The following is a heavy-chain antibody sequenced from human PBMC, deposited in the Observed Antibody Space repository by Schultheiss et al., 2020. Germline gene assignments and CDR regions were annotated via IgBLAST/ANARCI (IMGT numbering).Heavy chain of an antibody. CDR2: IYSGGST. V-gene: IGHV3-53*04. J-gene: IGHJ4*02. Sequence: GGSLRLSCAASGFTFSSYAMSWVRQAPGKGLEWVSVIYSGGSTYYADSVKGRFTISRHNSKNTLYLQMNSLRAEDTAVYYCARDKWDRGAYWGQGTLVTVSS. D-gene: IGHD1-14*01. CDR1: GFTFSSYA. CDR3: ARDKWDRGAY.